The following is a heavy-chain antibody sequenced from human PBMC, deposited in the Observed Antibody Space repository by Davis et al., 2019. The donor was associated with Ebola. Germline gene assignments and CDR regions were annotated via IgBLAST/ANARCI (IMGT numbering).Heavy chain of an antibody. D-gene: IGHD7-27*01. V-gene: IGHV4-34*01. CDR1: GGSFSGYY. CDR3: ARGLGIGAWFDP. Sequence: SETLSLTCAVYGGSFSGYYWSWIRQPPGKGLEWIGEINHSGSNNYNPSLKSRVTLSVDTSKNQFSLKLSSVTAADTAVYYCARGLGIGAWFDPWGQGTLVTVSS. J-gene: IGHJ5*02. CDR2: INHSGSN.